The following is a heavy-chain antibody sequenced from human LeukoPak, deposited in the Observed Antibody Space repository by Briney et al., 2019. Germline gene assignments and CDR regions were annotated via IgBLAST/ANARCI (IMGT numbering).Heavy chain of an antibody. CDR2: LSGSSNYF. Sequence: PGGSLRLSCAASGFTFSSYTMHWVRQAPGKGLEWVSSLSGSSNYFYYVGSVKGRFTISRDNAKNSLYLQMNSLRAEDTAVYYCARDSRQQLPHWGQGTLVTVSS. J-gene: IGHJ4*02. D-gene: IGHD6-13*01. V-gene: IGHV3-21*01. CDR3: ARDSRQQLPH. CDR1: GFTFSSYT.